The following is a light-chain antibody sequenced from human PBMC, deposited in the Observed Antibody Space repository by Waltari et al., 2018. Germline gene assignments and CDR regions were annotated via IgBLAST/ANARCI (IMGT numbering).Light chain of an antibody. CDR1: QGISNF. J-gene: IGKJ5*01. CDR3: QQLKNYPLT. CDR2: GAY. V-gene: IGKV1-9*01. Sequence: IQLTQSPSPLSGFVGDTVTITCRASQGISNFISWYQQKPGKAPNLLIYGAYTLQSGVPSRFRGSGSGTDFTLTISSLQPEDFATYYCQQLKNYPLTFGQGTRLEIK.